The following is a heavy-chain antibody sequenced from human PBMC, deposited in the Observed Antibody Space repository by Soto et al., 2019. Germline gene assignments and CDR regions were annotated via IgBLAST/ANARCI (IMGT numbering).Heavy chain of an antibody. CDR1: GFTFSSYS. J-gene: IGHJ5*02. V-gene: IGHV3-21*01. D-gene: IGHD4-4*01. Sequence: GGSLRLSCAASGFTFSSYSMNWVRQAPGKGLEWVSSISSSSSYIYYADSVKGRFTISRDNAKNSLYLQMNSLRAEDTAIYYCARDEYSNYVGWFDPWGQGTLVTVSS. CDR2: ISSSSSYI. CDR3: ARDEYSNYVGWFDP.